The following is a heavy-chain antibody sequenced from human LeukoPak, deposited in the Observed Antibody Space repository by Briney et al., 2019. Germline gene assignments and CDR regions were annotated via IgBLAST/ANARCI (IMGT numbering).Heavy chain of an antibody. CDR2: IKTKSDGGTT. CDR1: GFIFTNAW. Sequence: GGSLRLSCAASGFIFTNAWMTWVRQAPGKGLEWVGRIKTKSDGGTTDYAAPEKGRFTISRDDSKKMIYLHMNSLKTEDTAVYFCTTESRFRLILDYWGLGTLVTVSS. J-gene: IGHJ4*02. D-gene: IGHD2-21*01. CDR3: TTESRFRLILDY. V-gene: IGHV3-15*01.